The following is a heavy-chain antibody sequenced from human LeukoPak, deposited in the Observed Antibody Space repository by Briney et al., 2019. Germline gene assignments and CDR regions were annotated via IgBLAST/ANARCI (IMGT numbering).Heavy chain of an antibody. CDR2: IYYSGGT. V-gene: IGHV4-39*07. CDR1: GGSINSSSYY. D-gene: IGHD3-10*01. J-gene: IGHJ3*02. CDR3: ARASVLSPDAFDI. Sequence: PETLSLTCTVSGGSINSSSYYWGWIRQPPGKGLEWIGTIYYSGGTYYTPSLKSRVTISLDTSKNHFSLKLSSVTAADTAVYYCARASVLSPDAFDIWGQGTMVTVSS.